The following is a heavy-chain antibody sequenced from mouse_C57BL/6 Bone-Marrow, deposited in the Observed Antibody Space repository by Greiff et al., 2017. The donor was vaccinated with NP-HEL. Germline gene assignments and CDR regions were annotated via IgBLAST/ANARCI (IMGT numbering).Heavy chain of an antibody. CDR3: ARAHVYWYFDV. CDR2: INYDGSST. V-gene: IGHV5-16*01. CDR1: GFTFSDYY. J-gene: IGHJ1*03. Sequence: EVKLMESEGGLVQPGSSMKLSCTASGFTFSDYYMAWVRQVPEKGLEWVANINYDGSSTYYLDSLKSRFIISRDNAKNILYLQMSSLKSEDTATYYCARAHVYWYFDVWGTGTTVTVSS.